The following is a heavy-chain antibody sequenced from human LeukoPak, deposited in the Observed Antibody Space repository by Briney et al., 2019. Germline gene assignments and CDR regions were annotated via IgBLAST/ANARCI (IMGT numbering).Heavy chain of an antibody. Sequence: SETLSLTCSVSGDSISSYFWSWIRQSPGKGLEWIGYISYIGSTNYNPSLKSRVTISIDTSRNQFSLRLSSVTAADTAVYYCARDLVTVTKGFDIWGQGTMVSVSS. CDR3: ARDLVTVTKGFDI. CDR2: ISYIGST. V-gene: IGHV4-59*01. J-gene: IGHJ3*02. D-gene: IGHD4-17*01. CDR1: GDSISSYF.